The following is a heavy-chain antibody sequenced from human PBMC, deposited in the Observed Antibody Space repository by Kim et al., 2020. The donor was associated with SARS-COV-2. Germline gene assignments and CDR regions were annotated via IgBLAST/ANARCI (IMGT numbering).Heavy chain of an antibody. CDR2: IYYSGST. Sequence: SETLSLTCTVSGGSISSYYWSWIRQPPGKGLEWIGYIYYSGSTNYNPSLKSRVTISVDTSKNQFSLKLSSVTAADTAVYYCARGIGTATVTVTSIYYFDYWGQGTLVTVSS. J-gene: IGHJ4*02. D-gene: IGHD4-17*01. V-gene: IGHV4-59*01. CDR1: GGSISSYY. CDR3: ARGIGTATVTVTSIYYFDY.